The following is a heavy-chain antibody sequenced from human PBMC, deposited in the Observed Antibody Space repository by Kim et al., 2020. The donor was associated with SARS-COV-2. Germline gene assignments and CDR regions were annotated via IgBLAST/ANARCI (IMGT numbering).Heavy chain of an antibody. J-gene: IGHJ4*02. D-gene: IGHD1-26*01. CDR2: GDST. Sequence: GDSTTHADPAKGRFTISRDNSKNTLYLPMNSLRAEDTAVYYCAEGEDFDYWGQGTLVTVSS. V-gene: IGHV3-23*01. CDR3: AEGEDFDY.